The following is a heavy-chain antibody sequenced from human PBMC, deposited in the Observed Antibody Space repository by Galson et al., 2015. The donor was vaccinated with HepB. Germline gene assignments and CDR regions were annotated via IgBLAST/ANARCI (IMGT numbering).Heavy chain of an antibody. Sequence: SVKVSCKASGGTFSSYAISWVRQAPGQGLEWMGGIIPIFGIANCAQKFQGRVTITADESTSTAYMELSSLRSEDTAVYYCARGLGVGATSGDAFDIWGQGTMVTVSS. V-gene: IGHV1-69*13. CDR1: GGTFSSYA. CDR2: IIPIFGIA. CDR3: ARGLGVGATSGDAFDI. D-gene: IGHD1-26*01. J-gene: IGHJ3*02.